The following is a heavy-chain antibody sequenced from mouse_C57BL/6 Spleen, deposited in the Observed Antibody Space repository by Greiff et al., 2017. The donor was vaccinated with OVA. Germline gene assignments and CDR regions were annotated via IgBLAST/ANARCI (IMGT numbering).Heavy chain of an antibody. J-gene: IGHJ3*01. Sequence: VQLQQSGTELVKPGASVKLSCKASGYTFTSYWMHWVKQRPGQGLEWIGNINPSNGGTNYNEKFKSKATLTVDKSSSTAYMQLSSLTSEDSAVYYCARSTMVTTKGFAYWGQGTLVTVSA. V-gene: IGHV1-53*01. CDR1: GYTFTSYW. CDR2: INPSNGGT. CDR3: ARSTMVTTKGFAY. D-gene: IGHD2-2*01.